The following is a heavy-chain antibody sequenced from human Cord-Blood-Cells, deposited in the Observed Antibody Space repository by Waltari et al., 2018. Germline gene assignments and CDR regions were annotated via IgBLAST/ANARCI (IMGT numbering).Heavy chain of an antibody. CDR2: IWYDGSNK. D-gene: IGHD3-10*01. V-gene: IGHV3-30*18. J-gene: IGHJ4*02. CDR3: AKEVVRGSYYDY. Sequence: QVQLVESGGGVVPPGRSLRLSCAASGFTFSSYGMPWVRQAPGKGLEWVAVIWYDGSNKYYADSVKGRFTISRDNSKNTLYLQMNSLRAEDTAMYYCAKEVVRGSYYDYWGQGTLVTVSS. CDR1: GFTFSSYG.